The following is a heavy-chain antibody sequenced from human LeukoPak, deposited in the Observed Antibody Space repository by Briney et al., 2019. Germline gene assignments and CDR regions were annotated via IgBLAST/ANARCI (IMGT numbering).Heavy chain of an antibody. CDR2: FDPEDGET. J-gene: IGHJ4*02. CDR1: GYTLTELS. Sequence: ASVKVSCKVSGYTLTELSMHWVRQAPGKGLEWMGGFDPEDGETIYAQKFQVRVTMTEDTSTDTAYMELSSLRSEDTAVYYCATDLHGGKFPIDYWGQGTLVTVSS. V-gene: IGHV1-24*01. D-gene: IGHD4-23*01. CDR3: ATDLHGGKFPIDY.